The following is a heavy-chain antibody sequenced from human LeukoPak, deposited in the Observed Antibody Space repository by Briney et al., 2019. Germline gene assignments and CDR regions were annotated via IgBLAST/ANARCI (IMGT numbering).Heavy chain of an antibody. D-gene: IGHD5-12*01. CDR1: GFTFSSYG. Sequence: PGGSLRLSCAASGFTFSSYGMHWVRQAPGKGLEWVAFIRYDGSNKYYADSVKGRFTISRDNSKNTLYLQMNSLRAEDTAVYYCARWLRVLNAFDIWGQGTMVTVSS. V-gene: IGHV3-30*02. CDR3: ARWLRVLNAFDI. J-gene: IGHJ3*02. CDR2: IRYDGSNK.